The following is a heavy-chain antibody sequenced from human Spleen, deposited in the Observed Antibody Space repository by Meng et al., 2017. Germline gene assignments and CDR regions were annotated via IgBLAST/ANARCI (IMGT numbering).Heavy chain of an antibody. D-gene: IGHD3-10*01. CDR3: AKGTPGRSYCDY. V-gene: IGHV1-18*01. Sequence: QVQVVQSGAEMKRPWASVKVSCTASHYTFTGYGVSWFRQAPGQGLEWMAWLGAHPGDTSFAPKFLGRVTVTADTATATAYMELRSLRSDDTAVYYCAKGTPGRSYCDYWGLGTLVTVSS. J-gene: IGHJ4*02. CDR2: LGAHPGDT. CDR1: HYTFTGYG.